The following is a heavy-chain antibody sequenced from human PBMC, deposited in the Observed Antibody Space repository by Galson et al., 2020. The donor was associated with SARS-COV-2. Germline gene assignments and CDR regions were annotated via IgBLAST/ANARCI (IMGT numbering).Heavy chain of an antibody. Sequence: GGSRLSCAASGFTFSSFAMQWVRQAPGKGLEWVAVIPYDGINKYYPDSVKGRFTISRDNSKNTLYLQMNSLRAEDTAVYYCAGGSSAWYLSAFDFWGQGTMVTVSS. D-gene: IGHD6-19*01. J-gene: IGHJ3*01. CDR3: AGGSSAWYLSAFDF. V-gene: IGHV3-30*03. CDR1: GFTFSSFA. CDR2: IPYDGINK.